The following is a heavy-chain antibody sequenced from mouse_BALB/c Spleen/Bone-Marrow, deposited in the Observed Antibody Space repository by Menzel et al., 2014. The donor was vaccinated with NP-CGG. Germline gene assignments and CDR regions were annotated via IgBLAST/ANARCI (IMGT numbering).Heavy chain of an antibody. Sequence: EVQVVESGGGLVKSGGSLKLSCAASGFSFNSYGMSWVRQTPEKRLEWVATISGGGSYTFYPDSVKRRFTISRDNAKNNLYLQLSSLRSEDTALYYCARHAYYDQTEVSFVYWGQGTLVTVSA. CDR1: GFSFNSYG. D-gene: IGHD2-4*01. CDR3: ARHAYYDQTEVSFVY. V-gene: IGHV5-9-2*01. CDR2: ISGGGSYT. J-gene: IGHJ3*01.